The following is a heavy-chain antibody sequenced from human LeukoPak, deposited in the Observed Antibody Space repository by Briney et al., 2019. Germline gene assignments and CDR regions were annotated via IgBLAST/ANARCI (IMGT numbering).Heavy chain of an antibody. CDR1: DASISRTTNR. J-gene: IGHJ4*02. CDR3: VRGSTLRHYQY. Sequence: TLPLTCPVTDASISRTTNRNSRFRQPPRKRLESIGEIPQSGRTNYHPSLKNRVTISIDKPKHQFSLNLSSVPAADTAVYYCVRGSTLRHYQYWGQGTLVTDSS. D-gene: IGHD3-10*01. V-gene: IGHV4-4*02. CDR2: IPQSGRT.